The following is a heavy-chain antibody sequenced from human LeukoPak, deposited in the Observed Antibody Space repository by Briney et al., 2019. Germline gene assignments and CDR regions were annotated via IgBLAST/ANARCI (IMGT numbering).Heavy chain of an antibody. D-gene: IGHD3-16*02. V-gene: IGHV1-18*04. Sequence: ASVKVSCKASGYTFTGYYMHWVRQAPGQGLEWMGWISAYNGNTNYAQKLQGRVTMTTDTSTSTAYMELRSLRSDDTAVYYCARVFLITFGGVIVAHDAFDIWGQVTMVTVSS. CDR1: GYTFTGYY. CDR2: ISAYNGNT. CDR3: ARVFLITFGGVIVAHDAFDI. J-gene: IGHJ3*02.